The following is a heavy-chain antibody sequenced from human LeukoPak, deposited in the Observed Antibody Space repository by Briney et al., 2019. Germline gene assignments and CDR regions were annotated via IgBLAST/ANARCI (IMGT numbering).Heavy chain of an antibody. CDR1: GFTFSSYG. CDR3: AKGRVVAPFGFYYYGMDV. Sequence: GGSLGLSCAASGFTFSSYGMHWVRQAPGKGLEWVAVISYDGSNKYYADSVKGRFTISRDNSKNTLYLQMNSLRAEDTAVYYCAKGRVVAPFGFYYYGMDVWGQGTTVTVSS. CDR2: ISYDGSNK. D-gene: IGHD2-15*01. J-gene: IGHJ6*02. V-gene: IGHV3-30*18.